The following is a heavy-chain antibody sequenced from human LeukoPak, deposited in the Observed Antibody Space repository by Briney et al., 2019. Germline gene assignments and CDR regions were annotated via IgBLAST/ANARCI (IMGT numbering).Heavy chain of an antibody. V-gene: IGHV3-23*01. CDR2: MSGSGGST. J-gene: IGHJ2*01. D-gene: IGHD5-18*01. CDR3: AKDTASSWWYFDL. CDR1: GFTFSSYA. Sequence: GGSLRLSCAASGFTFSSYAMSWVRQAPGKGLEWVSAMSGSGGSTYYADSVKGRFTISRDNSKNTLYLQMNSLRAEDTAVYYCAKDTASSWWYFDLWGRGTLVTVSS.